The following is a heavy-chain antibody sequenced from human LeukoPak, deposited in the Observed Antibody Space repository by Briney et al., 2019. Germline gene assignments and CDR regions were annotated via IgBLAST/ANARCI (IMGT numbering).Heavy chain of an antibody. V-gene: IGHV3-30-3*01. CDR1: GFTFSGHW. CDR2: ISYDGINK. D-gene: IGHD3-22*01. Sequence: PGGSLRLSCAASGFTFSGHWMTWVRQAPGKGLEWVALISYDGINKYYADSVKGRFTISRDNSKNTLYLQMNSLRAEDTAVYYCARDYYYDSSGYYYVDYWGQGTLVTVSS. CDR3: ARDYYYDSSGYYYVDY. J-gene: IGHJ4*02.